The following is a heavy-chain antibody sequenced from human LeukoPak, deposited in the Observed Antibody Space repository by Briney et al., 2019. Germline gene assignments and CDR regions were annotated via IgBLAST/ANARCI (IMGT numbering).Heavy chain of an antibody. CDR2: ISAYNGNT. CDR1: GYTFTSYG. Sequence: GASVKVSCKASGYTFTSYGISWVRQAPGQGLEWMGWISAYNGNTNHAQKLQGRVTMTTDTSTSTAYMELRSLRSDDTAVYYCARARGRYCSSTSCLNNWFDPWGQGTLVTVSS. V-gene: IGHV1-18*01. J-gene: IGHJ5*02. D-gene: IGHD2-2*01. CDR3: ARARGRYCSSTSCLNNWFDP.